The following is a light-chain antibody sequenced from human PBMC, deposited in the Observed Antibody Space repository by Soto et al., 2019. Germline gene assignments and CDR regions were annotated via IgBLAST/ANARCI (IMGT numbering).Light chain of an antibody. V-gene: IGKV3-15*01. Sequence: EIVMTQSPATLSVSPGERATLSCRASQSVRSKLAWYRQRPGQAPRLVIYDTSTRATGVPARFSGSGSGTDFTLTISRLEPEDFAVYYCQQYGSSPPAITFGQGTRLEIK. CDR3: QQYGSSPPAIT. CDR1: QSVRSK. J-gene: IGKJ5*01. CDR2: DTS.